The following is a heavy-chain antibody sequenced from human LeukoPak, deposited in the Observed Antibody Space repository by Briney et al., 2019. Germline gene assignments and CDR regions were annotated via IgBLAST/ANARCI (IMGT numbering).Heavy chain of an antibody. CDR3: AREESIGRYQFLHDY. CDR1: GYTFIRNG. D-gene: IGHD1-26*01. V-gene: IGHV1-18*01. Sequence: ASVKVSCKASGYTFIRNGISWVRQAPGQGLEWMGWISPYNENRKYLQKLQGRVTLSTDTSTSTAYMELRSLTSDDTAVYYCAREESIGRYQFLHDYWGQGTLVTVSS. CDR2: ISPYNENR. J-gene: IGHJ4*02.